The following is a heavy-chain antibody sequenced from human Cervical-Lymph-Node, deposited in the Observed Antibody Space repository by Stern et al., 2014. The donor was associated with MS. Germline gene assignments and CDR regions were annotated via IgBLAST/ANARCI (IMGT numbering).Heavy chain of an antibody. CDR2: IYPADSDP. Sequence: MQLVQSGAEVKKPGESLKISCRTSGYTFSNFWIGWVRQMPGKGLEWMGVIYPADSDPTYSPSFQGQVTISADESISTAYLQWRSLKASDTAMYYCVRRRDSAGYDTFDLWGQGTMLIVSS. V-gene: IGHV5-51*01. D-gene: IGHD3-22*01. CDR3: VRRRDSAGYDTFDL. J-gene: IGHJ3*01. CDR1: GYTFSNFW.